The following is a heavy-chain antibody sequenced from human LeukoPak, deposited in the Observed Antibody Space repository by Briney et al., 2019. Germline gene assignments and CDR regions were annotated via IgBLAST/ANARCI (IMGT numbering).Heavy chain of an antibody. Sequence: ASVKVSCKASGGTFSSYTIIWVRQAPGQGLAGMGRIIPILCIANYAQKFQGRVTITADKSTTTAYMELSSMRSEDTAVYYCARTMYSSSSLTPRYYYYYYMDVWGKGTTVTVSS. D-gene: IGHD6-6*01. J-gene: IGHJ6*03. CDR2: IIPILCIA. CDR1: GGTFSSYT. CDR3: ARTMYSSSSLTPRYYYYYYMDV. V-gene: IGHV1-69*02.